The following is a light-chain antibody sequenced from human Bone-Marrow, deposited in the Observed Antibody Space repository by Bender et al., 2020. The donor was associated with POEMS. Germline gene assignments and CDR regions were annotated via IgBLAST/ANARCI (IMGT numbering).Light chain of an antibody. CDR3: QSYDSSLGGWV. CDR2: DDS. Sequence: SYVLTQPPSVSVAPGQTAKITCGGNKISSKSVHWYHQKPGQAPVLVVYDDSDRPSGIPDRFSASKSGTSASLAITGLQAEDEADYYCQSYDSSLGGWVFGGGTKLTVL. V-gene: IGLV3-21*02. J-gene: IGLJ3*02. CDR1: KISSKS.